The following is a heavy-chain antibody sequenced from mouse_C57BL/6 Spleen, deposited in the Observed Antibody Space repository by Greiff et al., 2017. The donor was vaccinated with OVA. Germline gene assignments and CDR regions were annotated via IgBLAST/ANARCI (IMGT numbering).Heavy chain of an antibody. V-gene: IGHV10-1*01. CDR2: IRSKSNNYAT. Sequence: EVQRVESGGGLVQPKGSLKLSCAASGFSFNTYAMNWVRQAPGKGLEWVARIRSKSNNYATSYADSVKDRFTISRDNSESMLYLEMNNVKYEGADRYYCGGAYWGQGTLVTVSA. CDR1: GFSFNTYA. CDR3: GGAY. J-gene: IGHJ3*01.